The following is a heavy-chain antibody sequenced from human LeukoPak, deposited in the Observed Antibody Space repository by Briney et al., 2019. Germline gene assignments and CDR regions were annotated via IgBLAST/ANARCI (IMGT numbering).Heavy chain of an antibody. CDR1: SGSISSYY. Sequence: PSETLSLTCTVSSGSISSYYWSWIRQPAGKGLEWIGRIYTSGSTNYNPSLKSRVTMSVDTSKNQFSLKLSSVTAADTAVYYCARDRGYGYSSSWFHLNWFDPWGQGTLVTVSS. CDR2: IYTSGST. J-gene: IGHJ5*02. V-gene: IGHV4-4*07. CDR3: ARDRGYGYSSSWFHLNWFDP. D-gene: IGHD6-13*01.